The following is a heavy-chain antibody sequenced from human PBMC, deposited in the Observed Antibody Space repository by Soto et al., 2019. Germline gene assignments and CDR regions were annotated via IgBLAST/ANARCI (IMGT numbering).Heavy chain of an antibody. CDR2: MNPNSGNT. CDR3: ARARTSSCPVGCWFDP. Sequence: ASVKVSCKASGYTFTSYDINWVRQATGQGLEWMGWMNPNSGNTGYAQKLQGRVTMTTDTSTSTAYMELRSLRSDDTAVYYCARARTSSCPVGCWFDPWGQGTLVTVSS. CDR1: GYTFTSYD. D-gene: IGHD2-15*01. V-gene: IGHV1-8*01. J-gene: IGHJ5*02.